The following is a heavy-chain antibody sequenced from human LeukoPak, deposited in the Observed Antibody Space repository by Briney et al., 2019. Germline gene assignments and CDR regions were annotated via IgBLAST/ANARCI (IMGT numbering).Heavy chain of an antibody. D-gene: IGHD2-21*01. CDR2: VSYDESNE. V-gene: IGHV3-30*18. Sequence: GGSLRLSCAASGFTFGTYWMHWVRQAPGKGLEWVALVSYDESNEYYADSVKGRFTISRDNSKNMVYLQMNSLRTEDTAVYYCAKGYCGGDCYFYGMDVWGQGITVTVSS. J-gene: IGHJ6*02. CDR3: AKGYCGGDCYFYGMDV. CDR1: GFTFGTYW.